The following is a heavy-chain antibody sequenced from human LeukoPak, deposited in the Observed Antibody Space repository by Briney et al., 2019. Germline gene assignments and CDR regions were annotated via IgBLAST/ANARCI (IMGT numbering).Heavy chain of an antibody. CDR2: IHPSGRL. J-gene: IGHJ4*02. Sequence: SETLSLTCTVSGASFSSGDQSWNWIRQSPGKGLEWIGSIHPSGRLYNNPSLESRVTISIDTSKNQFSLKLSSVTAADTAVYYCARVQGYCSSTSCYNFDYWGQGTLVTVSS. V-gene: IGHV4-31*03. CDR3: ARVQGYCSSTSCYNFDY. CDR1: GASFSSGDQS. D-gene: IGHD2-2*02.